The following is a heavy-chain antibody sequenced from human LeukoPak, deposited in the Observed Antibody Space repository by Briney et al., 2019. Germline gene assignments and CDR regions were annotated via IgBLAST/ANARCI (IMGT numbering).Heavy chain of an antibody. Sequence: GGSLRLSCAASGFTFSSYWMSWVRQAPGKGLEWVANIKQDGSEKYYVDSVKGRFTISRDNAKNSLYLQMNSLRAEDTAVYYCARAYIVAARGGLDYWGQGTLVTVSS. V-gene: IGHV3-7*01. D-gene: IGHD5-12*01. CDR1: GFTFSSYW. CDR3: ARAYIVAARGGLDY. J-gene: IGHJ4*02. CDR2: IKQDGSEK.